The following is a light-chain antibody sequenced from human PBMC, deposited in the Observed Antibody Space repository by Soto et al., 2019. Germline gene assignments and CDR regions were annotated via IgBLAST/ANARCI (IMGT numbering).Light chain of an antibody. CDR3: QQYGSSPPYT. J-gene: IGKJ2*01. CDR1: QSVSSSY. Sequence: EIVLTQSPGTLSLSPGERATLSCRASQSVSSSYLAWYQQKPGQAPRLLIYGASNRATGIPDRFSASGSGTDFTLTISRLEPEDFAVYYCQQYGSSPPYTFGLGTKLEIK. V-gene: IGKV3-20*01. CDR2: GAS.